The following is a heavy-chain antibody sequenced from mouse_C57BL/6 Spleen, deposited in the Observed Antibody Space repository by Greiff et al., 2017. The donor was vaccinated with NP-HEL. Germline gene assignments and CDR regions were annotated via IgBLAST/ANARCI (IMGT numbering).Heavy chain of an antibody. CDR2: IYPGSGST. CDR3: ARGGYDYDEDAMDY. D-gene: IGHD2-4*01. Sequence: QVHVKQSGAELVKPGASVKMSCKASGYTFTSYWITWVKQRPGQGLEWIGDIYPGSGSTNYNEKFKSKATLTVDTSSSTAYMQLSSLTSEDSAVYYCARGGYDYDEDAMDYWGQGTSVTVSS. J-gene: IGHJ4*01. CDR1: GYTFTSYW. V-gene: IGHV1-55*01.